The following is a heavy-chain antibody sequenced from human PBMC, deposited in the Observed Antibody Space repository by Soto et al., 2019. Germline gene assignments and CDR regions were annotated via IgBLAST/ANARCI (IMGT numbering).Heavy chain of an antibody. V-gene: IGHV3-11*01. Sequence: QVQLVESGGGLVKPGGSLRLSCAASGFIFSDYYMSWIRQAPGKGLEWVSYISGSGSIAYYADSMKGRFTISRDNAKNSVYLQMNSLRVDDTAVYYCARDRGLYYYGSGSPSDLLGQGVLVTVSS. J-gene: IGHJ5*02. CDR2: ISGSGSIA. CDR3: ARDRGLYYYGSGSPSDL. D-gene: IGHD3-10*01. CDR1: GFIFSDYY.